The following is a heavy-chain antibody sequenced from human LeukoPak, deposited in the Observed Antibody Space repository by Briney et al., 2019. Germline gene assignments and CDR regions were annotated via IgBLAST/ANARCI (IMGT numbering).Heavy chain of an antibody. V-gene: IGHV5-51*01. CDR1: GYSFTSYW. CDR3: ARLPTIFGVVTSYYYYYGMDV. CDR2: IYPGDSDT. J-gene: IGHJ6*02. Sequence: GESLKISCKGSGYSFTSYWIGWVRQMPGKGLEWMGIIYPGDSDTRYSPSFQGQVTISADKSISTAYLQWSSLKASDTAVYYCARLPTIFGVVTSYYYYYGMDVWGQGTTVTVSS. D-gene: IGHD3-3*01.